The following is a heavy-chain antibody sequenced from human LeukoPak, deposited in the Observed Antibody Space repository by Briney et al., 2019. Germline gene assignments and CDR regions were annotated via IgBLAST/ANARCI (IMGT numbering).Heavy chain of an antibody. D-gene: IGHD3-10*01. J-gene: IGHJ3*02. V-gene: IGHV4-59*01. Sequence: SETLSLTCTVPGGSISSYYWSWIRQPPGKGLEWIGYIYYSGSTNYNPSLKSRVTISVDTSKNQFSLKLSSVTAADTAVYYCARSYYKGAFDIWGQGTMVTVSS. CDR3: ARSYYKGAFDI. CDR2: IYYSGST. CDR1: GGSISSYY.